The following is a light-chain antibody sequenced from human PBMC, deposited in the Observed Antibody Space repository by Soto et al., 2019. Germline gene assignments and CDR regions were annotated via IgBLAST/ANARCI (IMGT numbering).Light chain of an antibody. J-gene: IGKJ1*01. CDR3: QQYGSSPWT. V-gene: IGKV3-20*01. CDR1: QSVSSSY. Sequence: EIVLTQCPGTLSLSPGERATLSCRASQSVSSSYLAWYQQKPGQAPRLLIYGASSRATGIQDRFSGSGSGTDFTLTISRLEPEDFAVYYCQQYGSSPWTVGQGTKVEIK. CDR2: GAS.